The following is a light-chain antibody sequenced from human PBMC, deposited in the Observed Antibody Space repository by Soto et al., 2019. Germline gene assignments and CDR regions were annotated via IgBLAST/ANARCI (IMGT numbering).Light chain of an antibody. Sequence: EIVLTQSPGTLSLSPGEGATLSCRASQSVSSSYLAWYQQKPGQAPRLLIYGASSRTTGIPDRFSGSGSGTDLTLTISRLEPEDFAVYFCQQYGSSPSFGQGTKLEIK. V-gene: IGKV3-20*01. CDR2: GAS. CDR1: QSVSSSY. J-gene: IGKJ2*03. CDR3: QQYGSSPS.